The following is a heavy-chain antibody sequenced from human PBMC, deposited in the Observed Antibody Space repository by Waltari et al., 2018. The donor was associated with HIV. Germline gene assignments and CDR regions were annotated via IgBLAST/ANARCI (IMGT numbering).Heavy chain of an antibody. J-gene: IGHJ2*01. CDR1: GGSISSNYYF. CDR2: ISHTGGTT. CDR3: ARQRGSGLWYFDL. V-gene: IGHV4-39*01. D-gene: IGHD3-10*01. Sequence: QSQLQESDPGLVKPTETLSLTCTVSGGSISSNYYFWAWVRQPPGKGLEWIGTISHTGGTTYYNPSLKSRVIISVDTSKDQSSLKLSSMTATDTALYYCARQRGSGLWYFDLWGRGTLVSVSS.